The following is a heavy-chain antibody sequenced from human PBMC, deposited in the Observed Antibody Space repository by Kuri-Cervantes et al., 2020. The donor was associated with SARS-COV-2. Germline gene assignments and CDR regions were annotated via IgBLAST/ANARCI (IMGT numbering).Heavy chain of an antibody. V-gene: IGHV3-30-3*01. CDR2: ISYDGSNK. CDR1: GFTFSSYA. CDR3: ARDDGYCSSTSCYSYPLDAFDT. D-gene: IGHD2-2*01. Sequence: GGSLRLSCAASGFTFSSYAMSWVRQAPGKGLEWVAVISYDGSNKYYADSVKGRFTISRDNSKNTLYLQMNSLRAEDTAVYYCARDDGYCSSTSCYSYPLDAFDTWGRGTMVTVSS. J-gene: IGHJ3*02.